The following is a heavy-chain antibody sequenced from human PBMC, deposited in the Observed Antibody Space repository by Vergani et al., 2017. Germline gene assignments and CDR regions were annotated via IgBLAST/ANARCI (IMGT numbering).Heavy chain of an antibody. D-gene: IGHD3-22*01. V-gene: IGHV1-69*08. Sequence: QVQLVQSGAEVKKPGSSVKVSCKASGGTFSSYTISWVRQAPGLGLEWMGRIIPILGIANYAQKFQGRVTITADKSTSTAYMELSSLRSEDTAVYYCARDYHSSGSFDYWGQGTLVTVSS. CDR3: ARDYHSSGSFDY. CDR2: IIPILGIA. CDR1: GGTFSSYT. J-gene: IGHJ4*02.